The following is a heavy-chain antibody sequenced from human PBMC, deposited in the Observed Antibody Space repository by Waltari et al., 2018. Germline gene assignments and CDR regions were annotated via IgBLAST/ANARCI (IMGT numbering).Heavy chain of an antibody. D-gene: IGHD4-17*01. CDR1: GFTIRNFG. CDR3: VRALTTPNDY. V-gene: IGHV3-21*03. J-gene: IGHJ4*02. CDR2: TTDGNAYL. Sequence: VQLVESGGGLVKPGGSLRLSCAVPGFTIRNFGISWVRQAPGKGLEWVATTTDGNAYLYYADSVRCRFTVSTDNAKSSLYLQMNNLRAEDTGVYYCVRALTTPNDYWGRGTLVTVSS.